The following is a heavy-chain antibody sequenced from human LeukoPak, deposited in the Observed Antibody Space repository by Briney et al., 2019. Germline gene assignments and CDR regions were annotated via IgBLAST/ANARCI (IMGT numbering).Heavy chain of an antibody. CDR3: ALRRYCSGGSCYSGNY. V-gene: IGHV1-69*13. D-gene: IGHD2-15*01. CDR2: IIPIFGTA. Sequence: SVKVSCKASGGTFSSYAISWVRQAPGQGLEWMGGIIPIFGTANYAQKFQGRDTITADESTSTAYMELSSLRSEDTAVYYCALRRYCSGGSCYSGNYWGQGTLVTVSS. CDR1: GGTFSSYA. J-gene: IGHJ4*02.